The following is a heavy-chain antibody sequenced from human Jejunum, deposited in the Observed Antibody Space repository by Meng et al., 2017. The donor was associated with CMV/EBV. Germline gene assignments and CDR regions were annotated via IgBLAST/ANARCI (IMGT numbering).Heavy chain of an antibody. D-gene: IGHD1-26*01. CDR2: INPNSGAT. J-gene: IGHJ5*02. CDR3: ARAVGPTRFDP. CDR1: GSTVPDNH. Sequence: SCRASGSTVPDNHIHWVRQAPGQGLEWMGWINPNSGATNYAQKFQGRVTMARDTSISTVYMELIRLTSDDTAVFYCARAVGPTRFDPWGQGTLVTVSS. V-gene: IGHV1-2*02.